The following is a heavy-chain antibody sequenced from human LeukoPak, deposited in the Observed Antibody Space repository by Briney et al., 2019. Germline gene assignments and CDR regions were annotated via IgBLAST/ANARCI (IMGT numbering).Heavy chain of an antibody. Sequence: GESLKISCKGSGYSFTSYWIGWVRQMPGKGLECMGIIYPGDSDTRYSPSFQGQVTISADKSISTAYLQWSSLKASDTAMYYCASHIAVAGDYYYYYMDVWGKGTTVTVSS. J-gene: IGHJ6*03. CDR3: ASHIAVAGDYYYYYMDV. V-gene: IGHV5-51*01. CDR2: IYPGDSDT. CDR1: GYSFTSYW. D-gene: IGHD6-19*01.